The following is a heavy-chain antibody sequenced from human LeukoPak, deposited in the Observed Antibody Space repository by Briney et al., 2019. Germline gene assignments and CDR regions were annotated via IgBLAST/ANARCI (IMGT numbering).Heavy chain of an antibody. J-gene: IGHJ4*02. CDR3: ANKRWLQMRPKFDY. D-gene: IGHD5-24*01. V-gene: IGHV4-34*01. CDR1: GGSFSGYY. CDR2: INHSGST. Sequence: PSETLSLTCAVYGGSFSGYYWSWIRQPPGKGLEWIGEINHSGSTNYNPSLKSRVTISVDTSKNQFSLKLSSVTAADTAVYYCANKRWLQMRPKFDYWGQGTLVTVSS.